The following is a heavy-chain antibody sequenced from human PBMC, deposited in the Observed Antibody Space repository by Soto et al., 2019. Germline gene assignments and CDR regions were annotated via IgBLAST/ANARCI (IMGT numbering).Heavy chain of an antibody. V-gene: IGHV4-39*02. CDR2: IYYSGST. CDR3: ARERGDSHWIDP. CDR1: GGSISSSSYY. J-gene: IGHJ5*02. D-gene: IGHD2-21*01. Sequence: SETLSLTCTVSGGSISSSSYYWGWIRQPPGKGLEWIGSIYYSGSTYYNPSLKSRVTISVDTSKNQFSLKLSSVTAADTAVYYCARERGDSHWIDPWGQGTLVTVSS.